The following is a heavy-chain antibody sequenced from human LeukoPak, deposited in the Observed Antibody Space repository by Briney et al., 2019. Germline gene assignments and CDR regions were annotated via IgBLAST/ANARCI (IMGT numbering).Heavy chain of an antibody. Sequence: GESLKISCKGSGYSFTSYWIVWVRQMPGKGLEWMGIIYPGDSDTRYSPSFQGQVTISADKSISTAYLQWSSLKASDTAMYYCARRGRWFGTPSRGYYYMDVWGNGTTVTVSS. J-gene: IGHJ6*03. CDR3: ARRGRWFGTPSRGYYYMDV. CDR2: IYPGDSDT. CDR1: GYSFTSYW. D-gene: IGHD3-10*01. V-gene: IGHV5-51*01.